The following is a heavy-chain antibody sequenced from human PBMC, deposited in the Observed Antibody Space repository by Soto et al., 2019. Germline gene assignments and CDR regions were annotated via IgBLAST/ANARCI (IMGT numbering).Heavy chain of an antibody. J-gene: IGHJ6*02. CDR2: IWYDGSNK. D-gene: IGHD3-3*01. Sequence: GGSLRLSCAASGFTFSSYGMHWVRQAPGKGLEWVAVIWYDGSNKYYAHSVKGRFTISRDNSRNTLYLQMNSLRAEDTAVYYCARRFGSPNPMDVWGQGTTVTVSS. V-gene: IGHV3-33*01. CDR3: ARRFGSPNPMDV. CDR1: GFTFSSYG.